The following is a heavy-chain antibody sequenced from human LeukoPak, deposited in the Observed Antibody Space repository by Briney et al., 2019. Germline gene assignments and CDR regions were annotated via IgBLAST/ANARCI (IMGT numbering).Heavy chain of an antibody. Sequence: ASVKVSCKASGYTFTSYGISWVRQAPGQGLEWMGCISAYNGNTNYAQKLQGRVTMTTDTSTSTAYMELRSLRSDDTAVYYCARVLYYDILTGYSNWFDPWGQGTLVTVSS. J-gene: IGHJ5*02. CDR2: ISAYNGNT. D-gene: IGHD3-9*01. CDR3: ARVLYYDILTGYSNWFDP. V-gene: IGHV1-18*01. CDR1: GYTFTSYG.